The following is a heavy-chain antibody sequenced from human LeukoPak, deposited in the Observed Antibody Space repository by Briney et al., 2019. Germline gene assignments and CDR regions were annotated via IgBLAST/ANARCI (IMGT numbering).Heavy chain of an antibody. CDR1: GFTFSSYS. Sequence: PGGSLRLSCAASGFTFSSYSMNWVRQAPGKGLEWVSSISSSSSYIYYADSVKGRFAISRDNAKNSLYLQMNSLRAEDTAVYYCARDHRIAARHDAFDNWGQGTMVTVSS. J-gene: IGHJ3*02. V-gene: IGHV3-21*01. CDR2: ISSSSSYI. D-gene: IGHD6-6*01. CDR3: ARDHRIAARHDAFDN.